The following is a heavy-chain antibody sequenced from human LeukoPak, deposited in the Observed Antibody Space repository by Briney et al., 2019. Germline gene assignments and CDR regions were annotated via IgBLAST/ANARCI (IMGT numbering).Heavy chain of an antibody. CDR1: GFTFSSYG. CDR3: AKDRGGSSELGDAFDV. D-gene: IGHD1-26*01. V-gene: IGHV3-9*01. CDR2: ISYSSGSI. Sequence: GGSLRLSCAASGFTFSSYGMHWVRQAPGKGLEWVSGISYSSGSIGYVDSVKGRFTISRDNAKNSLYLQMNSLRVEDTALYYCAKDRGGSSELGDAFDVWGQGTMVRVSS. J-gene: IGHJ3*01.